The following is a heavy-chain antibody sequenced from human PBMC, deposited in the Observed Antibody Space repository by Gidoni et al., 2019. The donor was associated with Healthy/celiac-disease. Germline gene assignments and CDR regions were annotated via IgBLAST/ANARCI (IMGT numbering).Heavy chain of an antibody. CDR3: ARDRLPGGFGGVIVIPGVGFDY. Sequence: QVQLQESGPGLVKPSGTLSLTCAVSGGSISSSNWWSWVRQPPGKGLEWIGEIYHSGSTNYNPSLKSRVTISVDKSKNQFSLKLSSVTAADTAVYYCARDRLPGGFGGVIVIPGVGFDYWGQGTLVTVSS. CDR1: GGSISSSNW. J-gene: IGHJ4*02. V-gene: IGHV4-4*02. D-gene: IGHD3-16*02. CDR2: IYHSGST.